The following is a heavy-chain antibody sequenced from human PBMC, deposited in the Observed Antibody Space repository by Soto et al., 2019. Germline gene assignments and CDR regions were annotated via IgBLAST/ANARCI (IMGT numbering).Heavy chain of an antibody. CDR2: ISDSGSHM. D-gene: IGHD1-26*01. Sequence: EVQLVESGGGLVQPGGSLRLSCVVSGFTLGGFGMNWVRQAPGKGLEWVSYISDSGSHMYYADSVKGRFTISRDSATNSLYLPLNRLRVEDTAVYYCAPQGVGATGYLYWGQGTLVTVSS. CDR3: APQGVGATGYLY. V-gene: IGHV3-48*01. CDR1: GFTLGGFG. J-gene: IGHJ4*02.